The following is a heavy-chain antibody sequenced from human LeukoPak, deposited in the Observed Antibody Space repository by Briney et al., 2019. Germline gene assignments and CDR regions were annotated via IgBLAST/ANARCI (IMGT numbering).Heavy chain of an antibody. CDR1: GGSFSGYY. D-gene: IGHD6-6*01. CDR3: ARRSIAAVDS. Sequence: SETLSLTCAVYGGSFSGYYWSWIRQPPGKGLEWIGEINHSGSTNYNPSLKSRVTISVDTSKNQFSLKLSSVTAADTAVYFCARRSIAAVDSWGQGTLVTVSS. V-gene: IGHV4-34*01. J-gene: IGHJ4*02. CDR2: INHSGST.